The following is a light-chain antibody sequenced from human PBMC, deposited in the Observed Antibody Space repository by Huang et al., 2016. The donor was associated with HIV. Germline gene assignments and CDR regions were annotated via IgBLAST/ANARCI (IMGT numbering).Light chain of an antibody. V-gene: IGKV3-20*01. J-gene: IGKJ2*01. CDR3: QQDASSFFT. CDR1: QTVTDNY. CDR2: GAS. Sequence: EIVLTQSPAALSLSPGQKATLFCRASQTVTDNYLAWYQQKPGQAPRLLFYGASNRVNDIHARFSGSGSGTDFTLSISSLEPEDFALYFCQQDASSFFTFGQGTNLEI.